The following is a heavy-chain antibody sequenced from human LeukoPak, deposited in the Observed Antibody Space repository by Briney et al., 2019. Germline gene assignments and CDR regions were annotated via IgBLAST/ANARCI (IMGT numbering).Heavy chain of an antibody. V-gene: IGHV4-59*01. J-gene: IGHJ4*02. CDR3: ARERGGGSYFDY. CDR2: IYYSGST. Sequence: PSETLSLTCTVSGGSISSYYWSWIRQPPGKGLEWIGYIYYSGSTNYNPSLKSRVTISVDTSKNQFSLNLSSVTAADTAVYYCARERGGGSYFDYWGQGTLVTVSS. CDR1: GGSISSYY. D-gene: IGHD3-16*01.